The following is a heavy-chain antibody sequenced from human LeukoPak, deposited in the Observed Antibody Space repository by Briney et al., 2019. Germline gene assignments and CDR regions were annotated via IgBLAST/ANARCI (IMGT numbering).Heavy chain of an antibody. V-gene: IGHV1-8*03. CDR1: GYTFPSYD. J-gene: IGHJ6*03. CDR2: MNPKSGNT. Sequence: ASVKVSCKASGYTFPSYDINWVRQATGKGLEWMGWMNPKSGNTGYAQKFQGRVTITRNTSISTAYMELSSLRSEDTAVYYCARDMGHYDFWSGYYYYYYYMDVWGKGTTVTVSS. D-gene: IGHD3-3*01. CDR3: ARDMGHYDFWSGYYYYYYYMDV.